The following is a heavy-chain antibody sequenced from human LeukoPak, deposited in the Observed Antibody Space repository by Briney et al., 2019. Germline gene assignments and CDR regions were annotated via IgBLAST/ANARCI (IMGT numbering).Heavy chain of an antibody. V-gene: IGHV1-8*01. Sequence: ASVKVSCKASGYTFTSYDVNWVRQATGQGLEWMGWMNPNSGNTGYAQKFQGRVTMTRNTSISTAYMELSSLRSEDTAVYYCARGPNIAAAAFDIWGQGTMVTVSS. CDR1: GYTFTSYD. J-gene: IGHJ3*02. D-gene: IGHD6-13*01. CDR3: ARGPNIAAAAFDI. CDR2: MNPNSGNT.